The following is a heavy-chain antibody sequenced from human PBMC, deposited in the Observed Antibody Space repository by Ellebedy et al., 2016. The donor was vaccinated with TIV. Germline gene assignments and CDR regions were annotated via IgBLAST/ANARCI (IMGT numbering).Heavy chain of an antibody. V-gene: IGHV5-51*01. CDR3: ARRGDGYRFDY. Sequence: KVSCKGSGYSFPNPWIAWVRQRPGKGLEWLGIVHPGDSDIRYSPSFQGQVTISADESISTASLQWGSLKASDTAIYYCARRGDGYRFDYWGKGTLVTVSS. D-gene: IGHD5-24*01. J-gene: IGHJ4*02. CDR2: VHPGDSDI. CDR1: GYSFPNPW.